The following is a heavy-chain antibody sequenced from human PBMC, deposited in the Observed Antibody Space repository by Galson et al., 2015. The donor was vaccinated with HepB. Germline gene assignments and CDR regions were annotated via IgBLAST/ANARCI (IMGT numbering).Heavy chain of an antibody. Sequence: SLRLSCAASGFTFSSYSMNWVRQAPGKGLEWVSSISSSSSYIYYADSVKGRFTISRDNAKNSLYLQMNSLRAEDTAVYYCARVGDVVVAATPVDYWGQGTLVTVSS. CDR1: GFTFSSYS. CDR3: ARVGDVVVAATPVDY. J-gene: IGHJ4*02. V-gene: IGHV3-21*01. CDR2: ISSSSSYI. D-gene: IGHD2-15*01.